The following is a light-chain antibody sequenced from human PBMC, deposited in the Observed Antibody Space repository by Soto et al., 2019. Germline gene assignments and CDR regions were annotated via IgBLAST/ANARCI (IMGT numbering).Light chain of an antibody. CDR3: QQYGGSPPYT. Sequence: EVVLTQSPGTLSLSPGERATLSCRASESVSNNYLAWYQQKPGQAPRLRILGSSDRAEGIPDRFSGSGSGTDFSLTSSRLEPEDFAVYYCQQYGGSPPYTFGQGTKLEIK. CDR2: GSS. V-gene: IGKV3-20*01. J-gene: IGKJ2*01. CDR1: ESVSNNY.